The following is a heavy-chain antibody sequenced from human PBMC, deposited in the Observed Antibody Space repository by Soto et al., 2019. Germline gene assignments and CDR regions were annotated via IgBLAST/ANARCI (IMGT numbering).Heavy chain of an antibody. D-gene: IGHD3-16*01. J-gene: IGHJ4*02. V-gene: IGHV3-23*01. CDR1: GITFSNVW. Sequence: LRLSCVASGITFSNVWMSWVRQAPGKGLEWVSSISGSGRGSRPYYADSVQGRFTISRDHSKNIVSLQMDSLRVDDTAVYYCTRERSLVSFLFDYWGPGTLVTVSS. CDR3: TRERSLVSFLFDY. CDR2: ISGSGRGSRP.